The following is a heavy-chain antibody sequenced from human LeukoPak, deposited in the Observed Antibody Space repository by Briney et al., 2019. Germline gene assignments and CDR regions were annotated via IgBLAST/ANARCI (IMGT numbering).Heavy chain of an antibody. CDR3: ARAGIPYYFDY. D-gene: IGHD5-18*01. Sequence: SQTLSLTCTVSGGSLSSGSYYWSWIRQPAGKGLEWIGRIYTSGSTNYNPSLKSRVTISVDTSKNQFSLKLSSVTAADTAVYYCARAGIPYYFDYWGQGTLVTVSS. J-gene: IGHJ4*02. CDR1: GGSLSSGSYY. V-gene: IGHV4-61*02. CDR2: IYTSGST.